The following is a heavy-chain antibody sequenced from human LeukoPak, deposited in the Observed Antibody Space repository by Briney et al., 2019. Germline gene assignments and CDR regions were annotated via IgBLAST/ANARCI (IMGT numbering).Heavy chain of an antibody. D-gene: IGHD2-8*01. CDR1: GGSISSSSSY. CDR2: IYYSGST. V-gene: IGHV4-39*07. CDR3: ARGYCTNAVCSLGPTQA. Sequence: PSETLSLTCTVSGGSISSSSSYWGWIRQPPGKGLEWIGSIYYSGSTYYNPSLKSRVTISVDTSKNQFSLKLSSVTAADTAVYYCARGYCTNAVCSLGPTQAWGQGTLVTVSS. J-gene: IGHJ4*02.